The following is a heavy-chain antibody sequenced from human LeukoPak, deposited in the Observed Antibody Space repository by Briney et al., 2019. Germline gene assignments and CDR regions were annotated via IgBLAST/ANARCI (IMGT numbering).Heavy chain of an antibody. J-gene: IGHJ3*02. V-gene: IGHV4-4*02. CDR2: IYHSGTT. D-gene: IGHD3-22*01. CDR1: GDSISTTHW. Sequence: SGTLSLTCAVSGDSISTTHWWTWVRQPPGKGLEWIGEIYHSGTTNYNPSLKSRVTISVDKPKNQFSLKLSSVTAADTAMYYCARDQWLLRGGDHDAFDIWGQGTMVTVSS. CDR3: ARDQWLLRGGDHDAFDI.